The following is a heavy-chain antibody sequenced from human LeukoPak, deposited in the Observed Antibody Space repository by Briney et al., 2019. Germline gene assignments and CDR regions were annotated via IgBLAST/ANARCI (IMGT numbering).Heavy chain of an antibody. V-gene: IGHV3-74*01. J-gene: IGHJ3*02. CDR2: SKNDGSST. CDR1: GFTSSGDW. Sequence: GGSLRLSCAVSGFTSSGDWMHWVRQAPGKGLVWVSRSKNDGSSTSYADSVKGRFTISRDNPKNTLYLQMNSLRAEDTAVYYCARNGVDSTYDIWGQGTVVTVSS. CDR3: ARNGVDSTYDI. D-gene: IGHD2-8*01.